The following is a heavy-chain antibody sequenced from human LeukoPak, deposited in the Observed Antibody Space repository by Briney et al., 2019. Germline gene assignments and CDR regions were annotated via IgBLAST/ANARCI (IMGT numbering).Heavy chain of an antibody. CDR3: ARAGGPEGWFDP. CDR1: GFTFSRYW. V-gene: IGHV3-74*03. Sequence: GGSLRLSCAASGFTFSRYWMHWVRQAPGKGLVWVSRINSDGSGTMYADSVKGRFTISRDNAKNTLYLQMNSLRAEDTAVYYCARAGGPEGWFDPWGQGALVTVSS. D-gene: IGHD3-10*01. CDR2: INSDGSGT. J-gene: IGHJ5*02.